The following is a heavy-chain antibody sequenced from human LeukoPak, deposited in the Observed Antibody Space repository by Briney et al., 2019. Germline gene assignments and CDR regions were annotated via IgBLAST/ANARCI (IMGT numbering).Heavy chain of an antibody. CDR3: AKDLTVHDFWSKEYYYYGMDV. V-gene: IGHV3-30*18. Sequence: GRSLRLSCAASGFTFSSYGMHWVRQAPGKGLEWVADISYDGSNKYYADSVKGRFTISRDNSKNTLYLQMSSLRAEDTAVYYCAKDLTVHDFWSKEYYYYGMDVWGQGTTVTVSS. CDR1: GFTFSSYG. D-gene: IGHD3-3*01. CDR2: ISYDGSNK. J-gene: IGHJ6*02.